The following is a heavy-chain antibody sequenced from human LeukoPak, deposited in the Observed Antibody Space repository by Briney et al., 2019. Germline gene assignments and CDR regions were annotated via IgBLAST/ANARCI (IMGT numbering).Heavy chain of an antibody. CDR1: GGSISSSSHY. D-gene: IGHD6-13*01. V-gene: IGHV4-39*07. Sequence: PSETLSLTCTVSGGSISSSSHYWGWIRQPPGKGLEWIGSIYYSGITYYNPSLRSRVTISVDTSKNQFSLKLSSVTAADTAVYYCARGRIAAAGDDYWGQGTLVTVSS. J-gene: IGHJ4*02. CDR2: IYYSGIT. CDR3: ARGRIAAAGDDY.